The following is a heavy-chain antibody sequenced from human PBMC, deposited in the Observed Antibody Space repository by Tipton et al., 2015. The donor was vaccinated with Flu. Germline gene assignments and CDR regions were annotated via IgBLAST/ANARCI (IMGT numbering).Heavy chain of an antibody. Sequence: LRLSCTVSSGSIRSTNYFCAWIRQPPGKRLELIGSIYPSGTTYYNPSLKSRVTISVDTSKSQFSLMLRSVTAADTAVYYCARDGNCSGGSCYSDWFDPWGQGTLVTVSS. CDR3: ARDGNCSGGSCYSDWFDP. CDR1: SGSIRSTNYF. J-gene: IGHJ5*02. CDR2: IYPSGTT. D-gene: IGHD2-15*01. V-gene: IGHV4-39*02.